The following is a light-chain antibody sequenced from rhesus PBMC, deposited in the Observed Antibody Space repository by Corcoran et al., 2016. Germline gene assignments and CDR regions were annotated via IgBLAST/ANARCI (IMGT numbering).Light chain of an antibody. CDR1: RIDIGGYNC. CDR2: GVR. V-gene: IGLV2-13*03. CDR3: SSYASSSTYI. J-gene: IGLJ1*01. Sequence: QAAPTQSPSVSGPHGHSVTIPCLGTRIDIGGYNCVSWYQQHPGKAPKLMIYGVRTRPSGVSDRFSGSKSGNTASLTISGLQSEDESAYFRSSYASSSTYIFGVGTRLTVL.